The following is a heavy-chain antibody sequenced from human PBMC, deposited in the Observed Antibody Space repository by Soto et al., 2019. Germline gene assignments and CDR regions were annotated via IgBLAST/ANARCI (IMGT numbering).Heavy chain of an antibody. V-gene: IGHV3-48*01. CDR2: ISSSSSTI. CDR1: GFTFSSYS. CDR3: ARESPRVFDP. Sequence: GGSLRLSCAASGFTFSSYSMNWVRQAPRKGLEWVSYISSSSSTIYYADSVRGRFTSSRDNAKNSLYLQMNSLRAEDTAVYYCARESPRVFDPWGQGTLVTVSS. J-gene: IGHJ5*02.